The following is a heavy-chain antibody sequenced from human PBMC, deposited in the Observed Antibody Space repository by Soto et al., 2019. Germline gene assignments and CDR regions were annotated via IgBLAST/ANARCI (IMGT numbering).Heavy chain of an antibody. Sequence: ASVRVSCKASGYSFTDYHIHWVRQAPGQGLEWLGRINPKSGGTSTAQKFQGWVTMTRDRSISTVYMELTRLRSDDTAVYFCARGHSTDCSNGVCSFFYNHEMDVWGQGTTVTVSS. V-gene: IGHV1-2*04. CDR1: GYSFTDYH. J-gene: IGHJ6*02. D-gene: IGHD2-8*01. CDR2: INPKSGGT. CDR3: ARGHSTDCSNGVCSFFYNHEMDV.